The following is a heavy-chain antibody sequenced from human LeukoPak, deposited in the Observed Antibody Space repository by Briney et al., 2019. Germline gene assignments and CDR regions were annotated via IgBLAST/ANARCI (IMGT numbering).Heavy chain of an antibody. J-gene: IGHJ4*02. CDR1: GFTFSTYW. V-gene: IGHV3-7*03. CDR3: ARRAGAYSHPYDY. D-gene: IGHD4/OR15-4a*01. CDR2: IQQDGNEK. Sequence: GGSLRLSCAASGFTFSTYWMSWVRQAPGKGLEWVANIQQDGNEKYYVDSVKGRFTISRDNAKNSLYLQMNSLRAEDTAVYYCARRAGAYSHPYDYWGQGTLVTVSS.